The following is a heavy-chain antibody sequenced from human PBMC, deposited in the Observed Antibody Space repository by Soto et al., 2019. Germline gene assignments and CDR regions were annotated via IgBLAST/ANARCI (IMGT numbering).Heavy chain of an antibody. CDR2: IYNSGNT. J-gene: IGHJ4*02. CDR1: GGSISDGAYS. CDR3: ASGLSGDKVDQ. D-gene: IGHD2-21*01. V-gene: IGHV4-30-4*01. Sequence: QVQLQESGPGLVKPSQTLSLTCTVSGGSISDGAYSWSWIRQPPGNGLEGIGHIYNSGNTYNNRFLRSRLTISLDTSKSQFSLHLNSVTAADTAVYYCASGLSGDKVDQWGQGTLVTVSS.